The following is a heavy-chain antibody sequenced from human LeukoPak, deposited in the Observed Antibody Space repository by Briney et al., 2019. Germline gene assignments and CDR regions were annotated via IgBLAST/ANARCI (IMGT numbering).Heavy chain of an antibody. CDR2: INESGST. CDR3: ARNFAS. Sequence: PSETLSLTCAVYGASFSGDYWSWIRQPPGKGLEWIGDINESGSTNYHPSLKSRVTMSVDTSNNHFSLRLTSLTAADTAVYYCARNFASWGQGTLVTVSS. CDR1: GASFSGDY. J-gene: IGHJ5*01. V-gene: IGHV4-34*01.